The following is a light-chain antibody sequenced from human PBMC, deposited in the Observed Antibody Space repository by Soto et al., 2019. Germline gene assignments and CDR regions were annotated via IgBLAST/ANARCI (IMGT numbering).Light chain of an antibody. Sequence: QSALTQPASVSGSPGQSITISCTGTSSDVGGYNYVSWYQQHPGKAPKLMIYNVSKRPSGVPDRFSGSKSGNTASLTISGLQAEDEDDYYCCSYAGSYTVVFGGGTKVTVL. V-gene: IGLV2-11*01. CDR1: SSDVGGYNY. J-gene: IGLJ2*01. CDR3: CSYAGSYTVV. CDR2: NVS.